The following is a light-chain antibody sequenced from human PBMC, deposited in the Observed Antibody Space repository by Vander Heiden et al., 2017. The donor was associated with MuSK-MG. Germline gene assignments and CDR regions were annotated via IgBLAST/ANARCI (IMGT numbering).Light chain of an antibody. CDR3: QQYYNTPSLT. Sequence: DIQMTQSPSSLSASVGDRVTITCRASQDISNSLAWYQQTPGKPPKLLSYATSRLETGVPSRFSGSGSGTDYTLTISSLQPEDSATYYCQQYYNTPSLTFGGGTKVEIK. CDR1: QDISNS. J-gene: IGKJ4*01. V-gene: IGKV1-NL1*01. CDR2: ATS.